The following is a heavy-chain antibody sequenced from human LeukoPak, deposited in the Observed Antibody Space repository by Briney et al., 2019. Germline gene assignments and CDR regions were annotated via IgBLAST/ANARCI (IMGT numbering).Heavy chain of an antibody. CDR1: GFTFDDYA. Sequence: GRSLRLSCAASGFTFDDYAMHWVRQATGKGLEWVSGISWSSGSIGYADSVKGRFTISRDNAKNSLYLQMNSLIAEDTALDYCSKAGIAVAGTDVYFDYWGQGTLVTVSS. V-gene: IGHV3-9*01. D-gene: IGHD6-19*01. CDR3: SKAGIAVAGTDVYFDY. J-gene: IGHJ4*02. CDR2: ISWSSGSI.